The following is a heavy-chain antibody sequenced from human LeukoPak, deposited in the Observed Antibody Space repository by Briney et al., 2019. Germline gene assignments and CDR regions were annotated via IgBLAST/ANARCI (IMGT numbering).Heavy chain of an antibody. D-gene: IGHD5-24*01. Sequence: ASVKVSCKSFGYTFTRYYMHWVRQAPGQGPEWMGVINPSGGSTIYAQKFQGRVTLTRDLSTNTDYLELRSLRSEDTAVYYCARDNSVRDEAWWFNPWAREPWSPSPQ. CDR3: ARDNSVRDEAWWFNP. CDR1: GYTFTRYY. J-gene: IGHJ5*02. CDR2: INPSGGST. V-gene: IGHV1-46*01.